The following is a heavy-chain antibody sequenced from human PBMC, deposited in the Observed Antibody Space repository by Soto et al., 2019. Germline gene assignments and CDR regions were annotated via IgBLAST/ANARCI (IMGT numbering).Heavy chain of an antibody. Sequence: EVHLLESGGGLVLPGVSLRLSCAGSGFTFSSYAMSWVRQAPGKGLECVSAISSVGGSTYYADSVKGRFIISRDNSENKLYLQVNSLRAEDTAIYYCTKDREFTYYDLWSGYYAFDSWGQGTLVTVSS. D-gene: IGHD3-3*01. CDR2: ISSVGGST. CDR1: GFTFSSYA. V-gene: IGHV3-23*01. CDR3: TKDREFTYYDLWSGYYAFDS. J-gene: IGHJ4*02.